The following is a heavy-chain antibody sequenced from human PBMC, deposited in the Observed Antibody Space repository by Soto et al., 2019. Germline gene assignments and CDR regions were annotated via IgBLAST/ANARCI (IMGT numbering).Heavy chain of an antibody. CDR2: IKKKADGGTA. CDR3: RTQWLD. J-gene: IGHJ4*02. D-gene: IGHD6-19*01. Sequence: DVQLVESGGGLVKPGGSLRLSCVASGFTFSDVWMSWVRQAPGKGLEWVGLIKKKADGGTAEYAGPLKGRFTISRDDSKNTVYLQMSSLRTEDTAVYYCRTQWLDWGQGTLVTVSS. V-gene: IGHV3-15*01. CDR1: GFTFSDVW.